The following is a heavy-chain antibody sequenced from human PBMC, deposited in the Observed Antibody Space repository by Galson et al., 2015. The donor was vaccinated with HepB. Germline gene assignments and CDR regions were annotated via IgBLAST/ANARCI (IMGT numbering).Heavy chain of an antibody. CDR3: ASGPGVTAYYFDY. CDR2: INPSGGST. D-gene: IGHD1-14*01. V-gene: IGHV1-46*04. CDR1: GYTFTSYY. Sequence: SVKVSCKASGYTFTSYYMHWVRQAPGQGLEWMGIINPSGGSTSYAQKLQGRVTMTRDTSTSTVYMELSSLRSEDTAVYYCASGPGVTAYYFDYWGQGTLVTVSS. J-gene: IGHJ4*02.